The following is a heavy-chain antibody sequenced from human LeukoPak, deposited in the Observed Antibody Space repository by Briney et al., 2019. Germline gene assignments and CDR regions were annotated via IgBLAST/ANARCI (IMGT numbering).Heavy chain of an antibody. D-gene: IGHD3-9*01. CDR3: ARRKTHFDILTGYYNYGMDV. CDR2: IRSSGSTI. CDR1: GFTFSSYE. Sequence: GGSLRLSCAASGFTFSSYEMNWVRQAPGKGLEWGSYIRSSGSTIYYADSVKGRFTISIDIAKNSLYLQMNRLRAEDTAVYYCARRKTHFDILTGYYNYGMDVWGQGTTVTVSS. V-gene: IGHV3-48*03. J-gene: IGHJ6*02.